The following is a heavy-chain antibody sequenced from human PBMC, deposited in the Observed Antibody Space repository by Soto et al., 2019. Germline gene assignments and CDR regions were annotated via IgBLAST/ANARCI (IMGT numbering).Heavy chain of an antibody. CDR1: GFTFDDYA. V-gene: IGHV3-9*01. D-gene: IGHD6-6*01. CDR2: ISWNSGSI. Sequence: EVQLVESGGGLVQPGRSLRLSCAASGFTFDDYAMHWVRQAPGKGLEWVSGISWNSGSIGYADSVKGRFTISRDNAKNSLYLQMNSLRAEDTALYYCAKDSYPLIAARPSGAFDIWGQGTRVTVSS. CDR3: AKDSYPLIAARPSGAFDI. J-gene: IGHJ3*02.